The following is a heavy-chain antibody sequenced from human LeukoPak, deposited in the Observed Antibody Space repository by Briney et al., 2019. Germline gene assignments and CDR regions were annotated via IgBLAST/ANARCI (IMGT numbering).Heavy chain of an antibody. Sequence: GGSLGLSCAASGFTFSTYNMNWVRQAPGKGLEWVSSISTSSKYIYYADSVRGRFTISRDNAKSSLYLQMNSLRAEDTDVYYCARDVGASAPDAFDIWGQGTMVTVSS. CDR2: ISTSSKYI. CDR3: ARDVGASAPDAFDI. J-gene: IGHJ3*02. CDR1: GFTFSTYN. V-gene: IGHV3-21*01. D-gene: IGHD3-16*01.